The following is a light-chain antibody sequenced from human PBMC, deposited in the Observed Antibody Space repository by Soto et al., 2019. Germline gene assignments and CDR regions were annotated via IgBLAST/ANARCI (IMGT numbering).Light chain of an antibody. Sequence: QSALTQPRSVSGSPGQAVTISCTGTSRDVGGYNSVSWYRQKPGKAPDLIIYDVGQRPSGVPDRFSGPKSGNSASLTISGLQTEDEAYYYCCSYAGSKTLDVFGSGTKVTVL. CDR3: CSYAGSKTLDV. V-gene: IGLV2-11*01. CDR1: SRDVGGYNS. J-gene: IGLJ1*01. CDR2: DVG.